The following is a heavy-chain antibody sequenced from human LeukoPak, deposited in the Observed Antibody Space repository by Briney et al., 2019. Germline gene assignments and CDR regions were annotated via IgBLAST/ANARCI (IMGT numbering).Heavy chain of an antibody. CDR3: ASGYCSGGSCYRVEPDY. V-gene: IGHV1-69*01. CDR1: GGTFSSYA. D-gene: IGHD2-15*01. J-gene: IGHJ4*02. Sequence: SVKVSCKASGGTFSSYAISWVRQAPGQGLEWMGGIIPIFGTANYAQKFQGRVTITADESTSTAYMELSSLRSEDTAVYYRASGYCSGGSCYRVEPDYWGQGTLVTVSS. CDR2: IIPIFGTA.